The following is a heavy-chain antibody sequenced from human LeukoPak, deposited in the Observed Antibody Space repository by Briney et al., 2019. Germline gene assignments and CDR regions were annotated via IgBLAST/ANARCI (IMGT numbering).Heavy chain of an antibody. CDR1: GGSISSYY. CDR3: ARQGHYSDVDY. V-gene: IGHV4-59*08. J-gene: IGHJ4*02. CDR2: IYYSGST. Sequence: PSETLSLTCTVSGGSISSYYWSWIRQPPGKGLEWIGYIYYSGSTNYNPSLKSRVTISVDTSKNQFSLKLSSVTAADTAVYYCARQGHYSDVDYWGQGTLVTVSS. D-gene: IGHD3-22*01.